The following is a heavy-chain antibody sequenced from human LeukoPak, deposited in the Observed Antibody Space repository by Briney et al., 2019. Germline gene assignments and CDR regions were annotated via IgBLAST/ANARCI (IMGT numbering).Heavy chain of an antibody. D-gene: IGHD1-26*01. J-gene: IGHJ4*02. CDR3: AKASDAGWEPELGVFYYFDY. CDR2: ISNDGSSK. CDR1: GYTLSSYG. V-gene: IGHV3-30*18. Sequence: GGSLRLSCAASGYTLSSYGMHWVRQAPGKGLEWVAGISNDGSSKNYADSVKGRFTISRDNSKNTLYLQMNSLRAEDTAVYYCAKASDAGWEPELGVFYYFDYWGQGTLVTVSS.